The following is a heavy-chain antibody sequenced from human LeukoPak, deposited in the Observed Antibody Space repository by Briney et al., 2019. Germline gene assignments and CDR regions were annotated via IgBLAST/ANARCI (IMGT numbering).Heavy chain of an antibody. Sequence: SETLSLTCAVYGGSFSGYYWSWIRQPPGKGLEWIGEIYHSGSTKYNPSLKSRFTISVDTSQNQFSLKLTSVTAADTAVYYCARVGPPPDYWGQGTLVTVSS. CDR2: IYHSGST. D-gene: IGHD3-16*01. V-gene: IGHV4-34*01. CDR3: ARVGPPPDY. J-gene: IGHJ4*02. CDR1: GGSFSGYY.